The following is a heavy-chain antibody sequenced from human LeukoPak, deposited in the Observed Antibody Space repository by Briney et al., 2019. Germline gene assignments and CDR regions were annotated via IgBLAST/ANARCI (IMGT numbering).Heavy chain of an antibody. CDR2: ISYDGSNK. J-gene: IGHJ6*02. CDR1: GFTFSSYA. D-gene: IGHD6-13*01. V-gene: IGHV3-30*04. Sequence: GGSLRLSCAASGFTFSSYAMHWVRQAPGKGLEWVAVISYDGSNKYYADSVEGRFTISRDNSKNTLYLQMNSLRAEDTAVYYCARDRSSVAAAGYGMDVWGQGTTVTVSS. CDR3: ARDRSSVAAAGYGMDV.